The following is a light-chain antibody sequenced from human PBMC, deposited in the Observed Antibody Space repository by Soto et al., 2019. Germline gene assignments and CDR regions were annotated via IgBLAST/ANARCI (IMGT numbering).Light chain of an antibody. CDR2: DVS. CDR3: SSYTSISVV. J-gene: IGLJ2*01. Sequence: QSVLTQPASVSGSPGQSITISCTGTISDIGAYNYVSWYQQHPGKAPKLMIYDVSNRPSGVSNRFSGSKSGNTASLTISGLQAEDEADYYCSSYTSISVVFGGGTQLTVL. V-gene: IGLV2-14*01. CDR1: ISDIGAYNY.